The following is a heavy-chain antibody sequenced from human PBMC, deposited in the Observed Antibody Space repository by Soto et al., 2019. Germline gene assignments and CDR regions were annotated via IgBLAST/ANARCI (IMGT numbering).Heavy chain of an antibody. J-gene: IGHJ4*02. CDR3: ARDFDHFDS. CDR2: VYHTGRT. V-gene: IGHV4-61*01. CDR1: GGSFKSGSYS. D-gene: IGHD3-9*01. Sequence: PSETLSLTCTVSGGSFKSGSYSWSWIRQPPGKGLEWIGYVYHTGRTSYNPSLKSRVSISMDTSKNQLSLNLDSVTAADTAVYLCARDFDHFDSWGQGNLVTVSS.